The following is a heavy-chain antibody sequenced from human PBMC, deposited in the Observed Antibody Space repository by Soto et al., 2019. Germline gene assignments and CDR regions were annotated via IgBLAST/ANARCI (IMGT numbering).Heavy chain of an antibody. D-gene: IGHD6-13*01. CDR3: ARGLPAGGGHLFDY. CDR2: VNPKSGNT. Sequence: QVQLVQSGAEVKKPGASVKVSCKASGYTFSNYDINWVRQAPGQGLEWMAWVNPKSGNTGYGQNFQARVTMTRDTSMSTAYMELSSLRSEDTAVYYCARGLPAGGGHLFDYWGQGTLVTVSS. J-gene: IGHJ4*02. V-gene: IGHV1-8*02. CDR1: GYTFSNYD.